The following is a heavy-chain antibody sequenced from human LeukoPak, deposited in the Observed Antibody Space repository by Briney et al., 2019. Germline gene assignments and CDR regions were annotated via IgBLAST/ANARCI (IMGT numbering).Heavy chain of an antibody. CDR1: GFTFSSYA. CDR3: ARDQLLWFGEFTKFDY. Sequence: GGSLRLSCAASGFTFSSYAMHWVRQAPGKGLEWVAVISYDGSNKYYADSVKGRFTISRDNSENTLYLQMNSLRAEDTAVYYCARDQLLWFGEFTKFDYWGQGTLVTVSS. J-gene: IGHJ4*02. CDR2: ISYDGSNK. D-gene: IGHD3-10*01. V-gene: IGHV3-30-3*01.